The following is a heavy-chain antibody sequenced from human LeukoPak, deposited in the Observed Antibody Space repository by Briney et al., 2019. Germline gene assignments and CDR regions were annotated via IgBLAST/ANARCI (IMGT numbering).Heavy chain of an antibody. D-gene: IGHD3-22*01. V-gene: IGHV4-34*01. CDR3: ARVIGTRTFDY. J-gene: IGHJ4*02. CDR2: INHSGST. Sequence: SETLSLTCAVYGGSFSGYYWSWIRQPPGKGLEWIGEINHSGSTNYNPSLKSRVTISVDTSKNQFSLKLSSVTAADTAVYYCARVIGTRTFDYWGQGTLVSVSS. CDR1: GGSFSGYY.